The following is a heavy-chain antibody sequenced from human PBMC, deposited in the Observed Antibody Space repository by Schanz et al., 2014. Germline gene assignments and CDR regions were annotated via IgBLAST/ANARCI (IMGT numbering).Heavy chain of an antibody. V-gene: IGHV1-18*01. CDR2: ISAYNGHT. CDR3: ARAKRFGDMDV. D-gene: IGHD3-10*01. CDR1: GYTFISYG. Sequence: QVQLVQSGAEVKKPGASVKASCKASGYTFISYGIKWVRQAPGQGLEWMGWISAYNGHTDYAQKLQGRVTLTTDTSTSTAYMELRNLRSDDTAVYYCARAKRFGDMDVWGQGSLVTVSS. J-gene: IGHJ4*02.